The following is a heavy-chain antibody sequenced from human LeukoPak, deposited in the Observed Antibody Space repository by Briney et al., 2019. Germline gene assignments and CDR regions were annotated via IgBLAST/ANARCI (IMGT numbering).Heavy chain of an antibody. CDR1: GFSFTTYG. J-gene: IGHJ4*02. CDR3: SANFDF. CDR2: IWYDGSNK. V-gene: IGHV3-33*08. D-gene: IGHD6-19*01. Sequence: GTSLRLSCAASGFSFTTYGMHWVRQAPGKGLEWVAVIWYDGSNKYYVDSVKGRFTISRDNSKNTLHLQMNSLRAEDTAVYYCSANFDFWGQGTLVTVSS.